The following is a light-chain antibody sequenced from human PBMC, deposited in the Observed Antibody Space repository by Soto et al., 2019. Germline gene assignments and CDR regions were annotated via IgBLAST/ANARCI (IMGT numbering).Light chain of an antibody. CDR1: QSIRTW. Sequence: DIQMTQSPSTLSASVGDRVTITCRASQSIRTWLAWYQHKPGKAPNLLIYKASSLESGVPSRFSGSGSGTEFTLTISSLQPDDVATYYCQQYGRYRTFGQGTKVEIK. CDR2: KAS. J-gene: IGKJ1*01. CDR3: QQYGRYRT. V-gene: IGKV1-5*03.